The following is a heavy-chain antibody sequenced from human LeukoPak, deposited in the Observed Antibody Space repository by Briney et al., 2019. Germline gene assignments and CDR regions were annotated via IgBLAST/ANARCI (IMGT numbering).Heavy chain of an antibody. CDR3: ARDPSSLDY. J-gene: IGHJ4*02. CDR2: IYYTGTT. Sequence: SETLSLTCTVSGGSISTSSYYWGWIRQPPGKGLECIGTIYYTGTTYYNPSLKSRVTISVDTSKNQFSLKLSSVTAADTAVYYCARDPSSLDYWGQGTLVTVSS. CDR1: GGSISTSSYY. V-gene: IGHV4-39*02.